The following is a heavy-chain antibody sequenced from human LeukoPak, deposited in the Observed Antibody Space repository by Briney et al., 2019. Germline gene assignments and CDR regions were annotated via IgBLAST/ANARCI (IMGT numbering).Heavy chain of an antibody. CDR2: ISGSGAGT. Sequence: GGSLRLSCATSGFTFRSYGMSWVCQAPGQGLEWLSGISGSGAGTYYADSVKGRFTISRDNSKNTLYLQMNSLRAEDTAAYYCAKDNSYGNFDYWGQGTLVTVSS. CDR3: AKDNSYGNFDY. D-gene: IGHD5-18*01. V-gene: IGHV3-23*01. J-gene: IGHJ4*02. CDR1: GFTFRSYG.